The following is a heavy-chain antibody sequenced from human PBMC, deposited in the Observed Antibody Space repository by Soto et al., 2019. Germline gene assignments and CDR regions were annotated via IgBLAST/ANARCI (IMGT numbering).Heavy chain of an antibody. CDR2: ISYDGSKK. Sequence: VGSLRLSCAASGFTFSNYAIHWVRQAPGKGLEWVAVISYDGSKKYYADSVKGRFTISRDNSKSTLYLQMNSLRVEDTAVYYCARAGEYREFDYWGQGTLVTVSS. CDR3: ARAGEYREFDY. CDR1: GFTFSNYA. V-gene: IGHV3-30-3*01. J-gene: IGHJ4*02. D-gene: IGHD3-16*01.